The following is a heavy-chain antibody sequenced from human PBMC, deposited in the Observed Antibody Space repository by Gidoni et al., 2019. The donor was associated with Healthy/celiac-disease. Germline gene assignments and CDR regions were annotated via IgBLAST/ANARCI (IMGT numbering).Heavy chain of an antibody. Sequence: QVQLQESGPGLVKPSETLSLTCTVSGGSISSYYWSWIRQPPGKGLEWIGYIYYSGSTNYNPSLKSRVTISVDTSKTQFSLKLSSVTAADTAVYYCARLVPAYGMDVWGQGTTVTVSS. J-gene: IGHJ6*02. CDR3: ARLVPAYGMDV. D-gene: IGHD2-2*01. V-gene: IGHV4-59*08. CDR1: GGSISSYY. CDR2: IYYSGST.